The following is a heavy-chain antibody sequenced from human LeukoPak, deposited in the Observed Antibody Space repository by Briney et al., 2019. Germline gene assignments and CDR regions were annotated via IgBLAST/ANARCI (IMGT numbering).Heavy chain of an antibody. Sequence: GSSVKVSCKASGGTFSSSAISWVRQAPGQGLEWMGRIIPILGIADYAQKFQGRVTITADKSTSTAYMELSSLRSEDTAVYYCARDQGMATIKIFPYYFDYWGQGTLVTVSS. D-gene: IGHD5-24*01. CDR2: IIPILGIA. CDR3: ARDQGMATIKIFPYYFDY. J-gene: IGHJ4*02. CDR1: GGTFSSSA. V-gene: IGHV1-69*04.